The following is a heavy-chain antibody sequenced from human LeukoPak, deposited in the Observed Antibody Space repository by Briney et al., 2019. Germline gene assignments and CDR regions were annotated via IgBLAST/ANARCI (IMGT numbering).Heavy chain of an antibody. CDR1: GYMFAAYF. D-gene: IGHD3-10*01. J-gene: IGHJ4*02. V-gene: IGHV1-2*02. Sequence: ASVKVSCKASGYMFAAYFMHWVREAPGQVLEWMGWINPNSGGTNYAQNFQGRVTMTRDTSMSTAYMELSSLRSDDTAVYFCARRSTYGSGREVGALDCWGQGTLVTVSS. CDR2: INPNSGGT. CDR3: ARRSTYGSGREVGALDC.